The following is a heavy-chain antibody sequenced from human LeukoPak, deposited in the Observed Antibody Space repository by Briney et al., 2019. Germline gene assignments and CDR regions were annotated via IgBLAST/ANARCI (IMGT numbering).Heavy chain of an antibody. CDR2: ISSSSSYI. Sequence: PGGSLRLSCAASGFTFSSYSMNWVRQAPGKGLEWVSSISSSSSYIYYADSVKGRFTISRDNAKNSLYLQMNSLRAEDTAVYYCARDRKGYYYDSSGYGNWGQGTLVTVSS. D-gene: IGHD3-22*01. J-gene: IGHJ4*02. CDR3: ARDRKGYYYDSSGYGN. CDR1: GFTFSSYS. V-gene: IGHV3-21*01.